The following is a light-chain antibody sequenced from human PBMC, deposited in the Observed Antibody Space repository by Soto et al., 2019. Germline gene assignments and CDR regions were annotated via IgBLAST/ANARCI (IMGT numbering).Light chain of an antibody. Sequence: EIVRTQSPATLSLSPGERATVSCRASESVSTNLAWYQQKAGQAPRLLIYGASTRATGIPARFSGSGSGTEFTLTISSLQSEDFAVYYCQQYSIWRTFGQGTKVDIK. CDR3: QQYSIWRT. CDR2: GAS. V-gene: IGKV3-15*01. J-gene: IGKJ1*01. CDR1: ESVSTN.